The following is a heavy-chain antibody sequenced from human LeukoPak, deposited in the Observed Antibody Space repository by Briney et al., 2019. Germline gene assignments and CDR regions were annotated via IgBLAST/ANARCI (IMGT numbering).Heavy chain of an antibody. CDR2: IIPIFGTA. J-gene: IGHJ6*03. V-gene: IGHV1-69*05. D-gene: IGHD3-10*01. CDR1: GGTFSSYA. Sequence: SVKVSCKASGGTFSSYAISWVRQAPGQGLEWMGGIIPIFGTANYAQKFQGRVTITTDESTSTAYMELSSLRSEDTAVYYCARDGGYYYYMDVWGKGTTVTVSS. CDR3: ARDGGYYYYMDV.